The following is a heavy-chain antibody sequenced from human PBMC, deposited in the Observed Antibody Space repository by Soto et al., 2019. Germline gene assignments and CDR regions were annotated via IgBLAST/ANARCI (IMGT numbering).Heavy chain of an antibody. CDR2: ISGSGGST. Sequence: EVQLLESGGGLVQPGGSLRLSCAASGFTFSSYAMSWVRQAPGKGLEWVSAISGSGGSTNSADSVKGRFTTSRDNSKNTLYLQMNSLRGEDTAIYYCATRRDWFDSLGPGTLVTVSS. J-gene: IGHJ5*01. CDR1: GFTFSSYA. V-gene: IGHV3-23*01. CDR3: ATRRDWFDS.